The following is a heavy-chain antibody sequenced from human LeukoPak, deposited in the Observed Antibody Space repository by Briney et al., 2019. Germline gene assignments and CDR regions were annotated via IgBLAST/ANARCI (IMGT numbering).Heavy chain of an antibody. CDR1: GYTFTSYG. Sequence: ASVKVSCKASGYTFTSYGISWVRQAPGQGLEWMGGIIPIFGTANYAQKFQGRVTITADESTSTAYMELSSLRSEDTAVYCCARDGYSSSSFTPFDYWGQGTLVTVSS. V-gene: IGHV1-69*13. CDR2: IIPIFGTA. D-gene: IGHD6-6*01. J-gene: IGHJ4*02. CDR3: ARDGYSSSSFTPFDY.